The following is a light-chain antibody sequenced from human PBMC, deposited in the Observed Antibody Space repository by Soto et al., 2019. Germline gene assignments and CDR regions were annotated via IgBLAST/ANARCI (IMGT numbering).Light chain of an antibody. J-gene: IGKJ3*01. CDR1: QSVSSSY. CDR3: QQFGSSAFT. CDR2: GAS. V-gene: IGKV3-20*01. Sequence: EIVLTQSPGTLSLSPGERATLSCRASQSVSSSYLAWYQQKPGQAPRLLIYGASGRATGIPDRFSGSGSGKDFTLTISRLDPEDLAVYYCQQFGSSAFTFGPGTKVDIK.